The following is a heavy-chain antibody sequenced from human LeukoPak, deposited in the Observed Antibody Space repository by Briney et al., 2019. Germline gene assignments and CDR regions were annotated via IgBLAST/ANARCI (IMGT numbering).Heavy chain of an antibody. CDR3: AREFPYDIQDLQRNAFDI. D-gene: IGHD3-9*01. V-gene: IGHV1-46*01. Sequence: GASVKVSCKASGYTFTSYYMHWVRQAPGQGLEWMGIINPSGGSTSYAQKFQGRVTMTRDTSTSTVYMELSSLRSEDTAVYYCAREFPYDIQDLQRNAFDIWGQGTMVTVSS. CDR1: GYTFTSYY. J-gene: IGHJ3*02. CDR2: INPSGGST.